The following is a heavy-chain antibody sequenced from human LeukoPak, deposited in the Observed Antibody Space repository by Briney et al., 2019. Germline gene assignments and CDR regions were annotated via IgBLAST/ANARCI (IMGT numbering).Heavy chain of an antibody. CDR1: GGSFSGYY. J-gene: IGHJ3*02. V-gene: IGHV4-34*01. Sequence: SETLSLTCAVYGGSFSGYYCSSIRHPPGKGLEWIGEINHSGSTNYNPPLKSRVTISLDTSRNQFSLKLNSVTAADTAVYYCAKSNGYGLVDIWGQGTMVTVSS. D-gene: IGHD3-10*01. CDR3: AKSNGYGLVDI. CDR2: INHSGST.